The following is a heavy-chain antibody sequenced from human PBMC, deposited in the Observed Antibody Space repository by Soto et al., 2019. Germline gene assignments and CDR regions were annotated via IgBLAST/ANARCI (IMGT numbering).Heavy chain of an antibody. CDR1: GFTFSSYW. Sequence: GGSLRLSCAASGFTFSSYWMYWVRQVPGKGLVWVSRINSDGSSTSYADSVKGRFTISRDNAKNTLYLQMNSLRAEDTAVYNCARVGYSYGMDVWGQGTTVTVSS. CDR3: ARVGYSYGMDV. D-gene: IGHD5-18*01. V-gene: IGHV3-74*01. CDR2: INSDGSST. J-gene: IGHJ6*02.